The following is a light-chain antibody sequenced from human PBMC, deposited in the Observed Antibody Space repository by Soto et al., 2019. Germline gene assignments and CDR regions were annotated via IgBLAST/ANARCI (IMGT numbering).Light chain of an antibody. V-gene: IGKV3-20*01. CDR3: QQYNISPLT. CDR1: QSVSSSY. Sequence: EIVLTQSPGTLSLSPGERATLSCRASQSVSSSYLAWYQQKTGQAPRLLIYAASSRATGIPDRFSGSGSGTEFTLTIRRLEPEDFAVYYCQQYNISPLTFGGGTKVDIK. CDR2: AAS. J-gene: IGKJ4*01.